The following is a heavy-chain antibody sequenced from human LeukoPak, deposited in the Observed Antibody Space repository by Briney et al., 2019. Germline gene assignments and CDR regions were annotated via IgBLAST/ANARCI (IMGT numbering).Heavy chain of an antibody. J-gene: IGHJ6*03. CDR1: GGSFRNYY. Sequence: SETLSLTCAVYGGSFRNYYLSWIRQPPGKGLEWIGEVDHSGDTNYNPSLKSRVTMSVDMSKNQFSLKLISVTAADTAVYYCARRYFSGSVCYHYYYYMDVWGEGTTVTVSS. CDR3: ARRYFSGSVCYHYYYYMDV. CDR2: VDHSGDT. V-gene: IGHV4-34*01. D-gene: IGHD2-15*01.